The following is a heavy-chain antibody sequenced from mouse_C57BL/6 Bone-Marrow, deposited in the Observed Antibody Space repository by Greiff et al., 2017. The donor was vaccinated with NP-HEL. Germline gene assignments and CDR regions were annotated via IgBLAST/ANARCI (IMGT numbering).Heavy chain of an antibody. Sequence: EVKLEESGGGLVQPGGSLSLSCAASGFTFTDYYMSWVRQPPGKALEWLGFIRNKANGYTTEYSASVKGRFTISRDNSQSILYLQMNALRAEDSATYYCARYRKGYFDYWGQGTTLTVSS. V-gene: IGHV7-3*01. CDR1: GFTFTDYY. CDR3: ARYRKGYFDY. CDR2: IRNKANGYTT. J-gene: IGHJ2*01.